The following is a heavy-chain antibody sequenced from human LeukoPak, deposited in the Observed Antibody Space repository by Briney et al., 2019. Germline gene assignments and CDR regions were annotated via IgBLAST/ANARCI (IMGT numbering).Heavy chain of an antibody. V-gene: IGHV3-21*01. CDR3: ARYDYGDYDAFDI. CDR2: ISSSSSYI. CDR1: GFTFSSYS. J-gene: IGHJ3*02. Sequence: GGSLRLSCAASGFTFSSYSMNWVRQAPGKGLEWVSSISSSSSYIYYADSVKGRFTISRDNAKNSLYLQMNSLRAEDTAVYYCARYDYGDYDAFDIWGQGTMVTVSS. D-gene: IGHD4-17*01.